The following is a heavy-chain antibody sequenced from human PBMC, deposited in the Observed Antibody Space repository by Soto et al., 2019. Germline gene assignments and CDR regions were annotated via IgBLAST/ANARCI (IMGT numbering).Heavy chain of an antibody. D-gene: IGHD3-10*01. CDR1: GGSISSYY. CDR2: IYYSGST. J-gene: IGHJ4*01. V-gene: IGHV4-59*01. CDR3: ARHNYGSGSTYFDY. Sequence: SETLSLTCTVSGGSISSYYWSWIRQPPGKGLEWIGYIYYSGSTNYNPSLKSRVTISVDTSKNQFSLKLSSVTAADTAVYYCARHNYGSGSTYFDYWGHGTLVTVSS.